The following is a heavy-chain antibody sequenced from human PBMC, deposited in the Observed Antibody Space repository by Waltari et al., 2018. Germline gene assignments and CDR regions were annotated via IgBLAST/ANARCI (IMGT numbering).Heavy chain of an antibody. Sequence: VQLLESGGDLIQPGGSLRLPCAASGFTFSYLSMTWVRQAPGKRLEWVSSISGSGGTSYYTDSVTGRFTISRDNSENTLYLHMNSLRAEDSAIYYCAKDRGSGRIYFDSWGRGTLVAVSS. J-gene: IGHJ4*02. D-gene: IGHD3-10*01. CDR3: AKDRGSGRIYFDS. CDR2: ISGSGGTS. V-gene: IGHV3-23*01. CDR1: GFTFSYLS.